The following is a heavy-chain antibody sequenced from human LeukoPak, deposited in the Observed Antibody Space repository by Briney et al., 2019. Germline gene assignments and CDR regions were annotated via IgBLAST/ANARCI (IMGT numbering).Heavy chain of an antibody. J-gene: IGHJ3*02. CDR1: GFTFSSYS. D-gene: IGHD2-15*01. Sequence: KTGGSMRLSCAASGFTFSSYSMNWVRHAPGKGLEWVSSISSSSSYIYYADSVKGRFTISRDNAKNSLYLQMNSLRAEDTAVYYCARVVINLLPPNDASDIWGQGTMVTVSS. CDR3: ARVVINLLPPNDASDI. CDR2: ISSSSSYI. V-gene: IGHV3-21*01.